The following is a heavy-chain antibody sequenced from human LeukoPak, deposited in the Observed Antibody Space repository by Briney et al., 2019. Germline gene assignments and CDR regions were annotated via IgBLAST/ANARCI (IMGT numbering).Heavy chain of an antibody. V-gene: IGHV3-7*01. Sequence: GGSLRLSCAASGFTFNNHWMRWVRQAPGKGLEWVANIKGDGSAKDYVASVEGRFTIARDNAKNSLYLQMYSLRAEDTCLYYCATCPPGRVEGRFPLGYFYSCGQGSQVTVSS. CDR3: ATCPPGRVEGRFPLGYFYS. D-gene: IGHD3-3*01. CDR2: IKGDGSAK. J-gene: IGHJ4*02. CDR1: GFTFNNHW.